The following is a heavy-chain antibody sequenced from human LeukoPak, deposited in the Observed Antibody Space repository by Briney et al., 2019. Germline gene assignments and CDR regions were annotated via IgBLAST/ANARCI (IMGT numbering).Heavy chain of an antibody. J-gene: IGHJ6*03. CDR3: ARHDGEFRRDGYNSYYYYYMDV. CDR1: GFTFSSYW. V-gene: IGHV3-30*03. D-gene: IGHD5-24*01. Sequence: GGSLRLSCAASGFTFSSYWMHWVRQAPGKGLEWVAVISYGGSNKYYADSVKGRFTISRDNSKNTLYLQMNSLRAEDTAVYYCARHDGEFRRDGYNSYYYYYMDVWGKGTTVTVSS. CDR2: ISYGGSNK.